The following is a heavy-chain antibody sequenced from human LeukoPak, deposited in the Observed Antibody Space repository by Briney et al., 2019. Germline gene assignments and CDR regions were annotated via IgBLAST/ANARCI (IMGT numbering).Heavy chain of an antibody. V-gene: IGHV4-34*01. CDR2: INPSGRT. D-gene: IGHD3-22*01. Sequence: PSETLSLTCAVYGGSFSGYYWTWIRQSPGKGLEWIGEINPSGRTSYNPSLKSRLTISLDASKNQFSLNLRSLTAADTAVYYCARGRQEVSMIVVVMTAVSYYLDVWGQGTTVTVSS. CDR3: ARGRQEVSMIVVVMTAVSYYLDV. J-gene: IGHJ6*03. CDR1: GGSFSGYY.